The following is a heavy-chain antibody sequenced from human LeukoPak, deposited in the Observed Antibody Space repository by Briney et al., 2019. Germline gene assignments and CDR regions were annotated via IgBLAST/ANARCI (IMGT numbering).Heavy chain of an antibody. V-gene: IGHV4-59*12. CDR1: GGSISSYY. J-gene: IGHJ6*02. D-gene: IGHD4-23*01. CDR2: IYYSGSA. Sequence: SETLSLTCTVSGGSISSYYWSWIRQPPGKGLEWIGYIYYSGSATYNPSLKSRVTISLNTSKNQFSLKLSSVTAADTAVYYCARGSIVPRTQTAMTTVARGGPRTPVGMDVWGQGTTVTVSS. CDR3: ARGSIVPRTQTAMTTVARGGPRTPVGMDV.